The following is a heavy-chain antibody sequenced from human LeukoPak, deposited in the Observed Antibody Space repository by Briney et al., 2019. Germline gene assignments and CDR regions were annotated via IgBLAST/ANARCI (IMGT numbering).Heavy chain of an antibody. CDR1: GFTFSSYG. D-gene: IGHD6-13*01. CDR3: ARDYDSSWYPVYYGMDV. CDR2: IWYDGSNK. J-gene: IGHJ6*04. V-gene: IGHV3-33*01. Sequence: GRSLRLSCAASGFTFSSYGMHWVRQAPGKGLEWVAVIWYDGSNKHYADSVKGRFTISRDNSKNTLYLQMNSLRAEDTAVYYCARDYDSSWYPVYYGMDVWGKGTTVTVSS.